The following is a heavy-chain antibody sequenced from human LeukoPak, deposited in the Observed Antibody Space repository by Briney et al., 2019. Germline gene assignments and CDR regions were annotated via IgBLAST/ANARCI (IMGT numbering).Heavy chain of an antibody. V-gene: IGHV3-33*01. D-gene: IGHD6-19*01. CDR2: IWYDGSNK. CDR1: GFTCSYYG. J-gene: IGHJ4*02. Sequence: GGTLSCSCAASGFTCSYYGRHWVRQAPGKGLEWVAVIWYDGSNKYYADSVKGRFTISRANSKNTLYLQMNSLRAEDTAVYYCARERSGQWLINYFDYWGQGTLVTVSS. CDR3: ARERSGQWLINYFDY.